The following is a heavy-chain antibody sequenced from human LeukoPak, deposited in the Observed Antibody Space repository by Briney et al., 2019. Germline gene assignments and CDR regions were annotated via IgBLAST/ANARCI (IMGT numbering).Heavy chain of an antibody. Sequence: SQTLSLTCTVSGGSISSGSYYWGWLRQPAGKGLEWIGRIYTSGSTNYNPSLKSRVTISVDASKNQFSLKLSSVTAADTAVYYCARDSRWLQSLDYWGQGTLVTVSS. CDR1: GGSISSGSYY. CDR2: IYTSGST. V-gene: IGHV4-61*02. J-gene: IGHJ4*02. D-gene: IGHD5-24*01. CDR3: ARDSRWLQSLDY.